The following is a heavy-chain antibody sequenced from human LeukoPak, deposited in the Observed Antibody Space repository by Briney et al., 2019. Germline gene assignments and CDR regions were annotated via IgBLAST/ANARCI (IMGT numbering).Heavy chain of an antibody. CDR2: ISAYNGNT. V-gene: IGHV1-18*01. CDR3: ARGGYSNSWYPHEYFQH. Sequence: ASVKVSCKASGYTFTSYGISWVRQAPGQGLEWMGWISAYNGNTNYAQKLQGRVTIIRNTSINTAYMELSSLRSEDTAVYYCARGGYSNSWYPHEYFQHWGQGTLVTVSS. J-gene: IGHJ1*01. CDR1: GYTFTSYG. D-gene: IGHD6-13*01.